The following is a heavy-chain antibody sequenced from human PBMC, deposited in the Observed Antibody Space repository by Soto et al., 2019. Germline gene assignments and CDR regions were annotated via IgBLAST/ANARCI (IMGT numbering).Heavy chain of an antibody. CDR3: ARDRGYSSGWSTPLDY. CDR2: IIPIFGTA. V-gene: IGHV1-69*13. CDR1: GGTFSSYA. D-gene: IGHD6-19*01. J-gene: IGHJ4*02. Sequence: SVKVSCKASGGTFSSYAISWVRQAPGQGLEWMGGIIPIFGTANYAQKFQGRVTITADESTSTAYMELSSLRSEDTAVYYCARDRGYSSGWSTPLDYWGQGTLVTVSS.